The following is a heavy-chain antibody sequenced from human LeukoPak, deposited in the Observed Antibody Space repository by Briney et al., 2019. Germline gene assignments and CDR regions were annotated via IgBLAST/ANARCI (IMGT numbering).Heavy chain of an antibody. CDR2: ISGSGDNT. CDR1: GFTFSSYA. V-gene: IGHV3-23*01. J-gene: IGHJ4*02. CDR3: ARAGGAAADTPYFDS. D-gene: IGHD6-13*01. Sequence: GSLRLSCAASGFTFSSYAMSWVRQAPGKGLEWVSGISGSGDNTYYADSVKGRFTISRDNSKNTLFLQMNSLRAEDTAVYYCARAGGAAADTPYFDSWGQETLVTVSS.